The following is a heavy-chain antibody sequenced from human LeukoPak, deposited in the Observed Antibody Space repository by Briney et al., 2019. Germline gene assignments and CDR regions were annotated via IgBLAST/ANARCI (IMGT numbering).Heavy chain of an antibody. Sequence: PGGSLRLSCAASGFTFSSYSMNWVRQAPGKGLEWVSYISSSSSTIYYADSVKGRFTISRDNSKNTLFLQVNSLRAEDTAVYYCASEVDTTTAAGKWYYYGMDVWGQGTTVTVSS. CDR3: ASEVDTTTAAGKWYYYGMDV. D-gene: IGHD5-18*01. CDR2: ISSSSSTI. CDR1: GFTFSSYS. J-gene: IGHJ6*02. V-gene: IGHV3-48*01.